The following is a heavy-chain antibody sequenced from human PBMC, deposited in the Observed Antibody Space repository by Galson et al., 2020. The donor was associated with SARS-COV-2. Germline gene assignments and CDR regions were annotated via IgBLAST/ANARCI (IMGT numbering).Heavy chain of an antibody. CDR2: ISYDGSNK. V-gene: IGHV3-30*03. CDR1: GFTFSSYG. D-gene: IGHD1-26*01. CDR3: ARGGEWELPYYFDY. J-gene: IGHJ4*02. Sequence: GGSLRLSCAASGFTFSSYGMHWVRQAPGKGLEWVAVISYDGSNKYYADSVKGRFTISRDNSKNTLYLQMNSLRAEDTAVYYCARGGEWELPYYFDYWGQGTLVTVSS.